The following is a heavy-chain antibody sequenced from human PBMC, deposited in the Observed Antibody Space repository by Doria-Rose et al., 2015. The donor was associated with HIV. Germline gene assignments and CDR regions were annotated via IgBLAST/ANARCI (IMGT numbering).Heavy chain of an antibody. Sequence: SGPVLVKPTETLTLTCTASGVSLSSPGMGVSWIRQPPGKALEWLANIFSDDERSYKTSLKSRLTISRGTSKSQVVLTMTDMDPVDTATYYCARIKSSRWYHKYYIDFWGQGTLVIVSA. J-gene: IGHJ4*02. V-gene: IGHV2-26*01. CDR3: ARIKSSRWYHKYYIDF. CDR2: IFSDDER. CDR1: GVSLSSPGMG. D-gene: IGHD6-13*01.